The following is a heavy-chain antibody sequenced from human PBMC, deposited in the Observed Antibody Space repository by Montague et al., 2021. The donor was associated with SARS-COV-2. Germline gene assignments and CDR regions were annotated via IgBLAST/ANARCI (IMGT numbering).Heavy chain of an antibody. V-gene: IGHV4-39*01. CDR2: LHYAGSA. Sequence: SETRSLTCSVSGGSFSSGDSYWGWLRQAPGKGLEWIGDLHYAGSAXYNPSLRSRVTISADTSKNQFSLKLNSVTAADTAVYYCVATYNGNWYYFDYWGQGTLVTVSS. CDR1: GGSFSSGDSY. CDR3: VATYNGNWYYFDY. D-gene: IGHD6-13*01. J-gene: IGHJ4*02.